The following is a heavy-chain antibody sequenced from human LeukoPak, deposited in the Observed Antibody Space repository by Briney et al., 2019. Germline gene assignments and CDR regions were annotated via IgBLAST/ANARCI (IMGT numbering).Heavy chain of an antibody. D-gene: IGHD3-10*01. CDR1: GFTFSSYW. Sequence: GGSLRLSCAASGFTFSSYWMNWVRQAPGKGLEWVANINQDGSEKYYVDSVKGRFTISRDNGKNSLCLQLNSLRAEDTAVYYCARGGRGEYFDYWGQGTLVTVSS. CDR2: INQDGSEK. V-gene: IGHV3-7*01. J-gene: IGHJ4*02. CDR3: ARGGRGEYFDY.